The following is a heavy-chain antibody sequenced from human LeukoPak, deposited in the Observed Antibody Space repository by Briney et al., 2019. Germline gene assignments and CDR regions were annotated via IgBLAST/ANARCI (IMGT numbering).Heavy chain of an antibody. Sequence: GCSLTLSYVASRFRLNNYAINEVDPAPRQGGNGVSCASGGGETTYYADSANGRYTSSRDNAQNTMYLQTINLRAEDTAVYYCERCYADYVGYFFFDYWGQGTLVTVSS. J-gene: IGHJ4*02. CDR1: RFRLNNYA. CDR2: ASGGGETT. D-gene: IGHD4-17*01. CDR3: ERCYADYVGYFFFDY. V-gene: IGHV3-23*01.